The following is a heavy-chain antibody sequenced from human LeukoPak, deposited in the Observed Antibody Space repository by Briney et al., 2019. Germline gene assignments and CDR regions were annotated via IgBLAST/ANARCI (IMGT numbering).Heavy chain of an antibody. CDR3: TTRVRYCGGDCYPLDY. CDR2: IKSKTDSWTT. D-gene: IGHD2-21*02. V-gene: IGHV3-15*01. J-gene: IGHJ4*02. Sequence: GGSLRLSCAASGFTFSNAWMTWVRQTPGKGLEWVSRIKSKTDSWTTDYAAPVKGRFTISREDSQNTLYQQMNSLKTDDTALYYCTTRVRYCGGDCYPLDYWGQGTLVTVSS. CDR1: GFTFSNAW.